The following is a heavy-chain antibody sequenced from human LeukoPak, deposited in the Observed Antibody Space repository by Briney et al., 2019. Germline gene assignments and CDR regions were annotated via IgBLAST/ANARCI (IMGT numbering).Heavy chain of an antibody. D-gene: IGHD3-22*01. V-gene: IGHV4-59*01. CDR1: GVSISSSY. J-gene: IGHJ3*02. CDR2: IYYSGST. Sequence: SETLSLTCTVSGVSISSSYWSWIRQPPGKRLEWIGYIYYSGSTNSNPSLKSRVTISADTSKNQFSLKLNSVTAADTAVYYCVRGNYDSRGYSNAFDIWGQGALVTVSS. CDR3: VRGNYDSRGYSNAFDI.